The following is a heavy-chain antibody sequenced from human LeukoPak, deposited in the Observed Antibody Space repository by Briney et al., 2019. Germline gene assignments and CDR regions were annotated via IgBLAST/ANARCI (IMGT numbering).Heavy chain of an antibody. CDR1: GGSISGNY. Sequence: SETLSLTCTVSGGSISGNYWTWTQQPPGKGLEWIGQIHYSGKADYNPSLRSRITLSVDTSKNQMFLKVSSVTAADTAVYYCARFGVYYDMDVWGQGTTVTVSS. CDR3: ARFGVYYDMDV. CDR2: IHYSGKA. D-gene: IGHD3-3*01. J-gene: IGHJ6*02. V-gene: IGHV4-59*01.